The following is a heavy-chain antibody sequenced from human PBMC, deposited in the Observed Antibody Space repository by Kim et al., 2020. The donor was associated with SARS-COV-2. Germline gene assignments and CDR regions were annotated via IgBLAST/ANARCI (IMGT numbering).Heavy chain of an antibody. CDR1: GGSISSSSYY. D-gene: IGHD2-2*01. J-gene: IGHJ4*02. CDR2: IYYSGST. CDR3: ARQSRDIVVVPAANVWDD. Sequence: SETLSLTCTVPGGSISSSSYYWGWIRQPPGKGLEWIGSIYYSGSTYYNPSLKSRVTISVDTSKNPFSLKLSSVTAADTAVYYCARQSRDIVVVPAANVWDDWGQGTLVTVSS. V-gene: IGHV4-39*01.